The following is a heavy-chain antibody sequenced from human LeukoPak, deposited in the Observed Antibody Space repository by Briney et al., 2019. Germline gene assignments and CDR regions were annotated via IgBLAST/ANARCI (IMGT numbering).Heavy chain of an antibody. V-gene: IGHV5-10-1*01. D-gene: IGHD2-15*01. Sequence: KNGESLKISCKGSGYSFTSYWISWVRQMPGKGLEWMGRIDPSDSYTNYSPSFQGHVTISADKSISTAYLQWSSLKASDTAMYYCAKTKKDIVVVLAEDYWGQGTLVTVSS. CDR1: GYSFTSYW. J-gene: IGHJ4*02. CDR3: AKTKKDIVVVLAEDY. CDR2: IDPSDSYT.